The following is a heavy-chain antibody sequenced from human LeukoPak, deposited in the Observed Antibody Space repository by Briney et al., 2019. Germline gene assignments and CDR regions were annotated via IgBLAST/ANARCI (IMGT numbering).Heavy chain of an antibody. Sequence: PGGSLRLSCAASGSTFSGHGMHWVRQAPGKGLEWVAVIWYDGTKKYYADSVKGRFTISRDNSKNTLYLQMNSLRAEDTAVYYCAKEGAVGATWDYFDYWGQGTLVTVSS. D-gene: IGHD1-26*01. J-gene: IGHJ4*02. V-gene: IGHV3-33*06. CDR1: GSTFSGHG. CDR3: AKEGAVGATWDYFDY. CDR2: IWYDGTKK.